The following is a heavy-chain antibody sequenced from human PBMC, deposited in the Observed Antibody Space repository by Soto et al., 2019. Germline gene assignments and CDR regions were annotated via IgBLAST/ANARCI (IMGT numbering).Heavy chain of an antibody. J-gene: IGHJ4*02. V-gene: IGHV3-30-3*01. CDR2: ISYDGSNK. CDR3: ARDKTGYSGYY. D-gene: IGHD5-12*01. Sequence: PGGSLRLSCAASGFTFSSYAMHWVRQAPGKGLEWVAVISYDGSNKYYADSVKGRFTISRDNSKNTLYLQMNSLRAEDTAVYYCARDKTGYSGYYWGQGTLVTVSS. CDR1: GFTFSSYA.